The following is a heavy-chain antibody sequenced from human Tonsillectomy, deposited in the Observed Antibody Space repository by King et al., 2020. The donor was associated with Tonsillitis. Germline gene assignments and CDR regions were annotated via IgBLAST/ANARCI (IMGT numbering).Heavy chain of an antibody. Sequence: VQLVQSGAEVKKPGASVKVSCTPSGYPFSVYYVHWVRQAPGQGLEWMGWINPKSGDTIYAQKFQDRVTMTRDTTISTAYMELSRLGSDDTAVYYCARALYLLLPPGMDVWGKGTTVTVSS. D-gene: IGHD2-2*01. V-gene: IGHV1-2*02. CDR3: ARALYLLLPPGMDV. CDR1: GYPFSVYY. J-gene: IGHJ6*04. CDR2: INPKSGDT.